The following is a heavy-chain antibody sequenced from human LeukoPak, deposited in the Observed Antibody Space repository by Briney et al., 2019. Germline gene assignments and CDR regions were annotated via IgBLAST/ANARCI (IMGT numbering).Heavy chain of an antibody. J-gene: IGHJ4*02. CDR1: GFTFSTFA. CDR2: ISGSATRT. CDR3: AKDDYSGSGSYYGRLGY. Sequence: GGSLRLSCAASGFTFSTFAISWVRQAPGKGLEWVSTISGSATRTYYADSVKGRFTISRDNSKNTLYLQMHSLRAEDTAVYYCAKDDYSGSGSYYGRLGYWGQGTLVTVSS. V-gene: IGHV3-23*01. D-gene: IGHD3-10*01.